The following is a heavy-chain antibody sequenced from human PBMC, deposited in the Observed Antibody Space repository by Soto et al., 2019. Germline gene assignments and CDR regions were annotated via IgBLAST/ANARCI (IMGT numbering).Heavy chain of an antibody. CDR1: GFTFSSYS. J-gene: IGHJ3*02. CDR2: ISSSSSTI. D-gene: IGHD6-19*01. V-gene: IGHV3-48*01. CDR3: ARKRQWLGQVDTFDI. Sequence: ESGGGLVQPGGSLRLSCAASGFTFSSYSMNWVRQAPGKGLEWVSYISSSSSTIYYADSVKGRFTISRDNAKNSLYLQMNSLRAEDTAVYYCARKRQWLGQVDTFDIWGQGTMVTVSS.